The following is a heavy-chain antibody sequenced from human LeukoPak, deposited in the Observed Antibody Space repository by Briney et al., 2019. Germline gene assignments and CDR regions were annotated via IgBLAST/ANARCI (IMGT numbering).Heavy chain of an antibody. D-gene: IGHD3-10*01. CDR1: GLTYSSYG. CDR3: ARDSNELPYYASGNRPDY. CDR2: IWYDGSNK. V-gene: IGHV3-33*01. J-gene: IGHJ4*02. Sequence: PGRSLRLSCAPSGLTYSSYGMHWVRQAPGKGLEGVAVIWYDGSNKYYADSVKGRFTISRDNSKNTLYLQMNSLRAEDTAVYYCARDSNELPYYASGNRPDYWGQGTLVTVSS.